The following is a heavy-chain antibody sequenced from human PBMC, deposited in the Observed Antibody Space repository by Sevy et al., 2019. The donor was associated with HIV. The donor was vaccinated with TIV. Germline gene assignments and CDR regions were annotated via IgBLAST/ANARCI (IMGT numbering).Heavy chain of an antibody. CDR1: GGSISSDSYY. V-gene: IGHV4-39*01. J-gene: IGHJ6*02. D-gene: IGHD3-10*01. CDR3: ARPSSLYYYYAMDV. CDR2: IYYTGST. Sequence: SETLSLTCIVSGGSISSDSYYWGWIRQPPGKGLEWIGSIYYTGSTYYNPSLKSRVTISSDTSKNQFSLRLSPVTAADTALYFCARPSSLYYYYAMDVWGQGTTVTVSS.